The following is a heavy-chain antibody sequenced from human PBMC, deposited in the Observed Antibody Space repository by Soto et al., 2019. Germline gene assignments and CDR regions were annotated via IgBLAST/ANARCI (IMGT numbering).Heavy chain of an antibody. CDR3: ARDRGGYAANFDY. CDR1: GGSISSYY. D-gene: IGHD5-12*01. V-gene: IGHV4-59*01. CDR2: IYNSGRT. J-gene: IGHJ4*02. Sequence: PSETLSLTCTVSGGSISSYYWSWIRQPPGKGLEWIGYIYNSGRTNYNPSLKSRVTISGDTSRNQFSLKLNSVTAADTAVYYCARDRGGYAANFDYWGQGTLVTVSS.